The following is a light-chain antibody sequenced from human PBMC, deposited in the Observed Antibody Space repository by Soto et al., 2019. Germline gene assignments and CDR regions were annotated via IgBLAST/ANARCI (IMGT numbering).Light chain of an antibody. CDR1: QSISSS. CDR3: QQHINWPLT. V-gene: IGKV3-11*01. Sequence: EIFLTQSPGTLCLSPGERATLSCRASQSISSSLAWYQQKPGQAPRLLIYDASDRADGIPARFTGRRSGTDFTLTISSLEPEDFALYYCQQHINWPLTFGGGTTGDIK. CDR2: DAS. J-gene: IGKJ4*01.